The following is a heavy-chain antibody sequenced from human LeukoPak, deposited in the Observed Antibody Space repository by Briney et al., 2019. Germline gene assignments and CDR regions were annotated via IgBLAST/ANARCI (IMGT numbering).Heavy chain of an antibody. V-gene: IGHV4-30-2*01. CDR1: XGXISXGGYS. CDR2: IYHSGST. Sequence: LSLTXAVXXGXISXGGYSWSWIRQPPGTGLEWIEYIYHSGSTYYNPSLKSRVTISVDRSKNQFSLKLSSVTAADTAVYYCARACSSSWYAFDIWGQGTMVTVSS. CDR3: ARACSSSWYAFDI. D-gene: IGHD6-13*01. J-gene: IGHJ3*02.